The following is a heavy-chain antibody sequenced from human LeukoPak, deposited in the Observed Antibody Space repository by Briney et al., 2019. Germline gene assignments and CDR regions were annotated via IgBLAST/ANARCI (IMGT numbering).Heavy chain of an antibody. CDR1: VGSISSYY. CDR3: ASRTKLGPGEDAFDI. Sequence: SETLSLTCTVSVGSISSYYWSWIRQPAGKGLEWIGRIYTSGSTNYNPSLKSRVTMSVDTSKNQFSLKLSSVTAADTAVYYCASRTKLGPGEDAFDIWGQGTMVTVSS. J-gene: IGHJ3*02. CDR2: IYTSGST. D-gene: IGHD3-10*01. V-gene: IGHV4-4*07.